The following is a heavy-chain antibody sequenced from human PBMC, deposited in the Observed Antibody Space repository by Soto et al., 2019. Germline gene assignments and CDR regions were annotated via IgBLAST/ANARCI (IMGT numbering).Heavy chain of an antibody. D-gene: IGHD3-16*01. CDR3: ARDMGDGLGVFDI. Sequence: QVQLVQSGAEVRKPGSSVKVSCKASGGTFSSHTINWVRQAPGQGLEWMGRIIPMLGIPNYAQKFQGRVTIIMDRXTSTDYMELSSLRSEDTAVYYCARDMGDGLGVFDIWGHGTLVTV. CDR2: IIPMLGIP. J-gene: IGHJ3*02. V-gene: IGHV1-69*08. CDR1: GGTFSSHT.